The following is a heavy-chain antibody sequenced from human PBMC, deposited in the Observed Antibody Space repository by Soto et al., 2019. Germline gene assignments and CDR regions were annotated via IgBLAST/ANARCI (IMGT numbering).Heavy chain of an antibody. CDR3: AMAIGYCSGGRGYTPDYYYYGMDV. CDR2: IYPGDSDT. D-gene: IGHD2-15*01. J-gene: IGHJ6*02. CDR1: GYSFTSYW. V-gene: IGHV5-51*01. Sequence: GESLKISCKGSGYSFTSYWIGWVRQMPGKGLEWMGIIYPGDSDTRYSPSFQGQVTISADKSISTAYLQWSSLKASDTAMYYCAMAIGYCSGGRGYTPDYYYYGMDVWGQGTTGTVSS.